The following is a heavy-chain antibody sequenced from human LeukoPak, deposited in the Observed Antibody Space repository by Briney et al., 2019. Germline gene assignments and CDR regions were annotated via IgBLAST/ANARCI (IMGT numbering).Heavy chain of an antibody. Sequence: PGGSLRLSCAASGFTISSYWMHWVRQAPGKGLVWVSRINRDGSTTSYADSVKGRFTISKDNAKNTLFLQMNSLRAEDTAVYYCASRDLTCSGGVCYPIDYWGQGALVTVSP. CDR1: GFTISSYW. D-gene: IGHD2-15*01. CDR2: INRDGSTT. V-gene: IGHV3-74*01. J-gene: IGHJ4*02. CDR3: ASRDLTCSGGVCYPIDY.